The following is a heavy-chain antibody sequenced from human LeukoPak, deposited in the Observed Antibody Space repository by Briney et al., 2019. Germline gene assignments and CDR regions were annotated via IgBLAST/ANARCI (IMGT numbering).Heavy chain of an antibody. V-gene: IGHV4-4*02. CDR2: IYHSGST. CDR3: ATSGGSGGSRIDY. D-gene: IGHD2-15*01. CDR1: GGSISSSNW. Sequence: SGTLSLTCAVSGGSISSSNWWSWVRQPPGKGLEWIGEIYHSGSTNYNPSLKSRVTISVDTSKNQFSLKLSSVTAADTAVYYCATSGGSGGSRIDYWGQGTLVTVSS. J-gene: IGHJ4*02.